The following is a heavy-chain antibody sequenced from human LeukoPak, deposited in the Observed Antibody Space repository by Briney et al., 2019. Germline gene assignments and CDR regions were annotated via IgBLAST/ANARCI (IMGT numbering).Heavy chain of an antibody. V-gene: IGHV1-2*02. CDR3: ARASRLDIVVVTAIVYFDY. CDR1: GYTFTGYY. CDR2: INPNSGAT. D-gene: IGHD2-21*02. Sequence: AASVKVSCKASGYTFTGYYMHWVRQAPGQGLEWMGWINPNSGATNYAQKFQGRVTMTRDTSISTASMELSSLKPDDTAVYYCARASRLDIVVVTAIVYFDYWGQGTLVTVSS. J-gene: IGHJ4*02.